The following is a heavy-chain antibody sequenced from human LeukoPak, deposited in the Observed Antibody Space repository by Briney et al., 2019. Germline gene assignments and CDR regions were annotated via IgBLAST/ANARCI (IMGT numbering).Heavy chain of an antibody. CDR3: ARAPSYGDYVFFDY. CDR2: ISSNGGST. D-gene: IGHD4-17*01. V-gene: IGHV3-64*01. J-gene: IGHJ4*02. CDR1: GFTSSSYA. Sequence: PGGSLRLSCAASGFTSSSYAIHWVRQAPGKGLEYVSAISSNGGSTYYANSVKGRFTISRDNSKNTLYLQMGSLRAEDMAVYYCARAPSYGDYVFFDYWGQGTLVTVSS.